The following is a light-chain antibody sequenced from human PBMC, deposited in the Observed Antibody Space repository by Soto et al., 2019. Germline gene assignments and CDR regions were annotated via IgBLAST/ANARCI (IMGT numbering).Light chain of an antibody. Sequence: EILITQTQHTLLGSKGDRASLSCRSCQSVTRNLACYQQKPGPAPGLRIYCASTSASGIPARFSGSVSGTDFTLTISSLEPDDSAVYYRQQRHMWPMTFGQ. CDR1: QSVTRN. CDR2: CAS. V-gene: IGKV3-15*01. CDR3: QQRHMWPMT. J-gene: IGKJ1*01.